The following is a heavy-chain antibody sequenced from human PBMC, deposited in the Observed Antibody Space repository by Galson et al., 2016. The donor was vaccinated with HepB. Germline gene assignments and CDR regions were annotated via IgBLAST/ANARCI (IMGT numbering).Heavy chain of an antibody. Sequence: SETLSLTCTVSGGPITTNNWWSWVRQSPEKGLEWIGEIYHGGSTNKNPSLKSRVTMLVDKATNQFSLKLNSVTTADTAVYYCARGGHYGGFDTWGQGTLVTVSS. V-gene: IGHV4-4*02. CDR3: ARGGHYGGFDT. J-gene: IGHJ5*02. CDR1: GGPITTNNW. CDR2: IYHGGST. D-gene: IGHD3-16*01.